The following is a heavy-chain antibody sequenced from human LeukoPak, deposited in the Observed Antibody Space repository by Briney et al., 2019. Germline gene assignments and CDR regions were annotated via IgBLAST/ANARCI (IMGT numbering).Heavy chain of an antibody. CDR2: INSDGSST. Sequence: GGALRLSCAASGFTFSSYWMHWVRHTPVKGLVWVSRINSDGSSTIYADAVKGRFTISRDNAKNTLYLQMNSLIAEDTAVYYCTRQGSNAFDIWGQGTMVTVSS. CDR3: TRQGSNAFDI. J-gene: IGHJ3*02. V-gene: IGHV3-74*01. CDR1: GFTFSSYW.